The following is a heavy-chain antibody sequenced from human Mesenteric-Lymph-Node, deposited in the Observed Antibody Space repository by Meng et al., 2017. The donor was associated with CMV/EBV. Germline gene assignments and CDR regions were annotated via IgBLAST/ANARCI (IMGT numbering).Heavy chain of an antibody. CDR1: GYSFTTFG. J-gene: IGHJ5*02. D-gene: IGHD1-26*01. V-gene: IGHV1-18*01. Sequence: ASVKVSCKASGYSFTTFGISWVRQAPGQGLEWMGWISTNTGNTNYAQRLQGRVTMTTDTSTSTAYMELRSLRSDDTAVYFCARISGNTRGWFDPWGQGTRVTVSS. CDR3: ARISGNTRGWFDP. CDR2: ISTNTGNT.